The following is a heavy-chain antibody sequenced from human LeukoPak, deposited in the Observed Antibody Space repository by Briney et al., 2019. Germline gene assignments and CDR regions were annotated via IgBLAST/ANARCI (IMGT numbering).Heavy chain of an antibody. Sequence: ASVKVSCKASGYTFTGCYMHWVRQAPGQGLEWMGRINPNSGGTNYAEKFRGRVTMTRDTSISTAYMELSRLRSDDTAVYYCARALGYCSGGSCENWFDPWGQGTLVTVSS. V-gene: IGHV1-2*06. D-gene: IGHD2-15*01. J-gene: IGHJ5*02. CDR3: ARALGYCSGGSCENWFDP. CDR2: INPNSGGT. CDR1: GYTFTGCY.